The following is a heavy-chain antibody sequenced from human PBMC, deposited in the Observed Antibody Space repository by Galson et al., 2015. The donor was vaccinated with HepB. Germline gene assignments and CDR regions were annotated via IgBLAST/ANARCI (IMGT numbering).Heavy chain of an antibody. J-gene: IGHJ4*02. D-gene: IGHD2-21*01. V-gene: IGHV3-7*01. CDR3: AKSPGGDAY. CDR1: GFSFSGHW. Sequence: SLTLSCAASGFSFSGHWMSWVRQAPGKGQAWVANINQDGSEKYYVDSMRGRFTISRDNARNSLYLQMNSLRAEDTAVYYCAKSPGGDAYWGQGTLVTVSS. CDR2: INQDGSEK.